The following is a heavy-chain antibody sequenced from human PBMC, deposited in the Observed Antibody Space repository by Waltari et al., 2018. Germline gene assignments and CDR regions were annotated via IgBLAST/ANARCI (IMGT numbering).Heavy chain of an antibody. CDR2: INHSGST. V-gene: IGHV4-34*01. Sequence: QVQLQQWGAGLLKPSETLSPTCAVYGGSFSGYYWSWIRQPPGKGLEWIGEINHSGSTNYNPSLKSRVTISVDTSKNQFSLKLSSVTAADTAVYYCARVRAARPNANYYYYYMDVWGKGTTVTVSS. D-gene: IGHD6-6*01. CDR3: ARVRAARPNANYYYYYMDV. CDR1: GGSFSGYY. J-gene: IGHJ6*03.